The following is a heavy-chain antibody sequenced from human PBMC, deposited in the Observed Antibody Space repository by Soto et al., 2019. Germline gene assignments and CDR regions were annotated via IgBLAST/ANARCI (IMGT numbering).Heavy chain of an antibody. Sequence: PGGPLRLSCEASRFTFHNIAMGWVRQAPGKGLEWISTIGVTAGSTYYTYSVRGRFTISRDDSNNTLYLELNNLRAEDTALYCAKVMYSWTDVAAFDSWGQGTLLTVSS. D-gene: IGHD1-1*01. CDR2: IGVTAGST. V-gene: IGHV3-23*01. CDR3: AKVMYSWTDVAAFDS. J-gene: IGHJ4*02. CDR1: RFTFHNIA.